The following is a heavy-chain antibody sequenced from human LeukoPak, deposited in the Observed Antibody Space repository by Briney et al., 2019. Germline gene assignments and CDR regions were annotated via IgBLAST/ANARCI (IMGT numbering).Heavy chain of an antibody. CDR2: ISSSGSTI. J-gene: IGHJ4*02. V-gene: IGHV3-48*03. CDR3: AGERWGSGSYSLDC. D-gene: IGHD3-10*01. Sequence: GGSLRLSCAASGFTFSSYEMNWVRQAPGKGLEWVSYISSSGSTIYYADSVKGRFTISRDNAKNSLYLQMNSLRAEDTAVYYCAGERWGSGSYSLDCWGQGTLVTVSS. CDR1: GFTFSSYE.